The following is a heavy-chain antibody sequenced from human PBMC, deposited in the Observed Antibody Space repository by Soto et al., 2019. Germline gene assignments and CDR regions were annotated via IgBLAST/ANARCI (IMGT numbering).Heavy chain of an antibody. CDR3: ERIRFEQQMPHFDY. Sequence: SQTLSLTCAIFGDSVSSKSVAWNWIRQSPSRGLEWLGRTYYRSKWYDDYAVSVKSRITINPDTSKNQFSLQLNSVTPEDTAVYYCERIRFEQQMPHFDYWGQGILVTVSS. V-gene: IGHV6-1*01. J-gene: IGHJ4*02. CDR2: TYYRSKWYD. CDR1: GDSVSSKSVA. D-gene: IGHD6-13*01.